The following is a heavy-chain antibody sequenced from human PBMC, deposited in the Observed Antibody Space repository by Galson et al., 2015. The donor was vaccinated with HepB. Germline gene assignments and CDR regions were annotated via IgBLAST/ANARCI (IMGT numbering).Heavy chain of an antibody. CDR1: GGTLSTYI. J-gene: IGHJ5*02. V-gene: IGHV1-69*02. D-gene: IGHD2-8*01. CDR3: ARGGYCATSTCPKAGWFDP. Sequence: SVKVSCKASGGTLSTYILNWVRQAPGQGLEWMGRIIPVLHLANYAQKFQGRVTINADKSMTTVYLHLNNLRPDDTATYYCARGGYCATSTCPKAGWFDPWGQGTLVTVSS. CDR2: IIPVLHLA.